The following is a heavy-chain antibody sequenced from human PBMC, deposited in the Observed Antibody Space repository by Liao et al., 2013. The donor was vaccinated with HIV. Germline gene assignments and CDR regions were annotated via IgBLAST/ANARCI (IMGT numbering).Heavy chain of an antibody. D-gene: IGHD1-26*01. CDR3: ARDESSGSYSYFHYYYMDV. J-gene: IGHJ6*03. CDR2: MSYGGPI. V-gene: IGHV4-59*12. Sequence: QVQLQESGPGLVKPSETLSLTCTVSGGAIGTYYWSWIRQSPEKGLEWLGYMSYGGPIKYNPSLRSRVSLSLDTSRNQFSLTLSSVTAADTAVYYCARDESSGSYSYFHYYYMDVWGKGTTVTVSS. CDR1: GGAIGTYY.